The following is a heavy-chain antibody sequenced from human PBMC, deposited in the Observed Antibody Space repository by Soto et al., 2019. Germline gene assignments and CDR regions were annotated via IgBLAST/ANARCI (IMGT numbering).Heavy chain of an antibody. CDR3: TREAGY. J-gene: IGHJ4*02. CDR2: MYNDGRT. D-gene: IGHD6-25*01. CDR1: GASVSSGGFY. V-gene: IGHV4-31*03. Sequence: PSETLCLTCTISGASVSSGGFYWNWIRQHPGKGLEWIGYMYNDGRTEYNPSLKSRVSISVDTPKNQFSLKVMSVTVADTAVYYCTREAGYWGQG.